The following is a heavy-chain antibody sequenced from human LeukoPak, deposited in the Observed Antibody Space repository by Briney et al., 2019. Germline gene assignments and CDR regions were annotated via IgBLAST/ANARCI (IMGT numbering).Heavy chain of an antibody. CDR3: AIWEVVGARRDY. CDR2: ISGYNGHT. J-gene: IGHJ4*02. D-gene: IGHD1-26*01. Sequence: GASVKVSCKASGYSFTSYGITWVRQAPGQGLEWMGWISGYNGHTNYAQKFQGRVTMTTDTSTSTAYMELRSLRSDDTAVYYCAIWEVVGARRDYWGQGTLVTVSS. V-gene: IGHV1-18*01. CDR1: GYSFTSYG.